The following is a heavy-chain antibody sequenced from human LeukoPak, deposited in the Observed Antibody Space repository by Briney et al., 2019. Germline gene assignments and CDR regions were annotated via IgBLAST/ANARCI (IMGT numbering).Heavy chain of an antibody. D-gene: IGHD5-18*01. V-gene: IGHV4-39*01. Sequence: SETLSLTCTVSGGPIRGSGFYWGWIRQTPGKGLEWIGSIHYTGSTYYNPSLKSRVTVSVDTSRNQFSLKVTSVTAADTAFYYCARHTRSGYSYGYEDWGQGTLVTVSS. CDR3: ARHTRSGYSYGYED. CDR2: IHYTGST. CDR1: GGPIRGSGFY. J-gene: IGHJ4*02.